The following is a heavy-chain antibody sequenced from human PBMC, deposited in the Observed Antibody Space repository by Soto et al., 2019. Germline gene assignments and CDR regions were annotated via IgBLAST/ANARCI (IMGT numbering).Heavy chain of an antibody. D-gene: IGHD3-22*01. V-gene: IGHV3-21*01. J-gene: IGHJ2*01. Sequence: GGSLRLSCAASGFTFSSYSMNWVRQAPGKGLEWVSSISSSSSYIYYADSVKGRFTISRDNAKNSLYLQMNSLRAEDTAVYYFARGPYYYDSSGPLGYFDLWGRGTLVTVSS. CDR1: GFTFSSYS. CDR3: ARGPYYYDSSGPLGYFDL. CDR2: ISSSSSYI.